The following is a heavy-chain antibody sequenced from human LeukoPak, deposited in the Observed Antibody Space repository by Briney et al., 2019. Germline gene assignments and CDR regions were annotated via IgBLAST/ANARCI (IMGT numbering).Heavy chain of an antibody. CDR3: ARRRYGTGMDV. J-gene: IGHJ6*02. Sequence: GGSLRLSCTASGFIFSNYYMGWVRQAPGKGLEWVANIIEDGSKKYYMDSVEGRFTISRDNAKNSVYLQMNSLRAEDTGLYYCARRRYGTGMDVWGQGTTVTVSS. V-gene: IGHV3-7*01. D-gene: IGHD3-10*01. CDR1: GFIFSNYY. CDR2: IIEDGSKK.